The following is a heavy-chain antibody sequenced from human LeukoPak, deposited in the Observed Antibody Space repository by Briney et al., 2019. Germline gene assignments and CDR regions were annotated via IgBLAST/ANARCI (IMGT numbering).Heavy chain of an antibody. Sequence: ASVKVSFKASGYTFTGYYMHWVRQAPGQGLEWMGWINPNSGGTNYAQKFQGRVSMTRDTSISTAYMELSRLRSDATAVYYCTRDTIFGVVTYWFDPWGQGTLVTVSS. J-gene: IGHJ5*02. D-gene: IGHD3-3*01. CDR2: INPNSGGT. CDR1: GYTFTGYY. V-gene: IGHV1-2*02. CDR3: TRDTIFGVVTYWFDP.